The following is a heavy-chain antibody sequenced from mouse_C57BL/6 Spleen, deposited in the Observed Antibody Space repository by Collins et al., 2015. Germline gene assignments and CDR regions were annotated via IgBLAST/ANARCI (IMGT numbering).Heavy chain of an antibody. J-gene: IGHJ4*01. V-gene: IGHV1S81*02. D-gene: IGHD1-1*01. CDR2: INPSNGGT. CDR3: TRYGYGSTYYAMDY. Sequence: QVQLQQSGAELVKPGASVKLSCKASGYTFTSYYMFWVKQRPGQGLEWIGEINPSNGGTNFNEKFKSKATLTVDKSSSTAYMQLSSPTSEDSAVYYCTRYGYGSTYYAMDYWGQGTSVTVSS. CDR1: GYTFTSYY.